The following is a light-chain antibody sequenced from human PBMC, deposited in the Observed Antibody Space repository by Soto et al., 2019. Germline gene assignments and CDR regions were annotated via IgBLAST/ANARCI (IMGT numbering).Light chain of an antibody. Sequence: EIVMTQSPVTLSVSPGERATLSCRASQSVGSHLAWYQQRPGQAPRLLIYGASYRATGIPPRFSGSGSGTDFTLTISSLQSEDFAVYYCQQYDNWPPFTFGPGTKWIS. CDR3: QQYDNWPPFT. V-gene: IGKV3-15*01. J-gene: IGKJ3*01. CDR1: QSVGSH. CDR2: GAS.